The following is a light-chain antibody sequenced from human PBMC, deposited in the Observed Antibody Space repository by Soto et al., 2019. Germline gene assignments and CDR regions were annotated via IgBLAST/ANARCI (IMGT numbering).Light chain of an antibody. V-gene: IGLV2-14*01. CDR2: EVN. CDR3: ASHTTSRTWV. CDR1: SSDVGAYNH. J-gene: IGLJ3*02. Sequence: QSVLTQAASASGSPGQSITISCTGTSSDVGAYNHVSWYQQRPGKAPKVVIFEVNHRPSGVSSRFSGSKSGNTASLTISGLQTEDEADYYCASHTTSRTWVFGGGTKLTVL.